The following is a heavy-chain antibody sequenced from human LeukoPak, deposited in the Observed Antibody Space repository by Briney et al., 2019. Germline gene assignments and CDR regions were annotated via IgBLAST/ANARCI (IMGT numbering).Heavy chain of an antibody. CDR3: ARTVSNSDWPYYFDY. D-gene: IGHD3-9*01. V-gene: IGHV4-34*01. J-gene: IGHJ4*02. Sequence: SETLSLTCAVYGGSFSGFYWSWIRQSPEEGLEWLGEINHSGTTNYNPSLDSRGTITIDTSKSQFSLKLSSVTAADTAVYYCARTVSNSDWPYYFDYWGQGIPVTVPS. CDR2: INHSGTT. CDR1: GGSFSGFY.